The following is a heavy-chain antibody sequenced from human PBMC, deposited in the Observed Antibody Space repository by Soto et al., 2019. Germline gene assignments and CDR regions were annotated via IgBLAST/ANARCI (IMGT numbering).Heavy chain of an antibody. CDR1: GFTFSSYG. V-gene: IGHV3-23*01. J-gene: IGHJ5*02. CDR3: ARNMITFAGISLLGILDT. CDR2: IGNSGAGT. Sequence: EVQLLESGGGLVQPGGSLGLSCVASGFTFSSYGMSWVRQAPGKGLEWVSGIGNSGAGTFYADSVKGRFTISRDNSKNTLHLQMNSLRAEDTALYYCARNMITFAGISLLGILDTWGQGTRVTVSS. D-gene: IGHD3-16*01.